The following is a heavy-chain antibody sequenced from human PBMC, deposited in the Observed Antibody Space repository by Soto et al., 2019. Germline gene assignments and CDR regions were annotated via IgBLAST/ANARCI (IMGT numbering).Heavy chain of an antibody. J-gene: IGHJ4*02. CDR1: GFPFSSYV. CDR2: ISGGGSNT. CDR3: AKDSNKYSSSLRGRYFDY. V-gene: IGHV3-23*01. Sequence: EVQLLESGGGLVQRGGSLRLSCAASGFPFSSYVMAWVRQAPAKGLEWVSGISGGGSNTFYADSVKGRFTISRDNSKNTLLLQMNSLGAEDTAVYYCAKDSNKYSSSLRGRYFDYWGQGIGVTVSS. D-gene: IGHD4-4*01.